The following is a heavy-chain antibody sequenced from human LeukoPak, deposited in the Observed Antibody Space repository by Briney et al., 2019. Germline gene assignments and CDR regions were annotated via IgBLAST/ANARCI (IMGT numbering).Heavy chain of an antibody. J-gene: IGHJ4*02. CDR3: ARADYGDYGFDY. D-gene: IGHD4-17*01. Sequence: ASVKVSCKASGCTFTSYGISWVRQAPGQGLEWMGWISAYNGNTNYAQKLQGRVTMTTDTSTSTAYMELRSLRSDGTAVYYCARADYGDYGFDYWGQGTLVTVSS. V-gene: IGHV1-18*04. CDR2: ISAYNGNT. CDR1: GCTFTSYG.